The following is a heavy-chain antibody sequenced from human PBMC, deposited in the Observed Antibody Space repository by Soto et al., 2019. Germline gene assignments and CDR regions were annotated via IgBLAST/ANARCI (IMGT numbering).Heavy chain of an antibody. CDR1: GYTFTSYG. CDR3: ARIYYGSGSYVRWFDP. D-gene: IGHD3-10*01. CDR2: ISAYNGNT. Sequence: QVQLVQSGAEVKKPGASVKVSCKASGYTFTSYGISWVRQAPGQGREWMGWISAYNGNTNYAQTLQGRVTMTTDTSTSTAYMELRSLRSDDTAVYYCARIYYGSGSYVRWFDPWGQGTLVTVSS. V-gene: IGHV1-18*01. J-gene: IGHJ5*02.